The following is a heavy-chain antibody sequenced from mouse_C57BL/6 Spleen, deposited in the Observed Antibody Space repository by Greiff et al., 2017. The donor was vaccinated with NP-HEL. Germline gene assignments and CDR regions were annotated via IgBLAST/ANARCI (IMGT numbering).Heavy chain of an antibody. CDR1: GYTFTSYW. V-gene: IGHV1-69*01. CDR2: IDPSDSYT. J-gene: IGHJ2*01. Sequence: QVQLQQSGAELVMPGASVKLSCKASGYTFTSYWMHWVKQRPGQGLEWIGEIDPSDSYTNYNQKFKGKSTLTVDKSSSTAYMQLSSLTSEDSAVYYCARFSADFDYWGQGTTRTVSS. CDR3: ARFSADFDY.